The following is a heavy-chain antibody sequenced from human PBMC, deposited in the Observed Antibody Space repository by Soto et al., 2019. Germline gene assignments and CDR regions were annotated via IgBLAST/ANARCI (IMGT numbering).Heavy chain of an antibody. J-gene: IGHJ4*02. Sequence: GASVKVSGKASGCTFTSYDIYWVRQATGQGLEWMGWMNPNTGNSGYAQKFQGRVTVTSDTSINTVYMELSSLRSEDTAVYYCARRAETNGWNGFGADKYYFDFWGQGTLVTVSS. CDR3: ARRAETNGWNGFGADKYYFDF. CDR1: GCTFTSYD. D-gene: IGHD1-1*01. CDR2: MNPNTGNS. V-gene: IGHV1-8*01.